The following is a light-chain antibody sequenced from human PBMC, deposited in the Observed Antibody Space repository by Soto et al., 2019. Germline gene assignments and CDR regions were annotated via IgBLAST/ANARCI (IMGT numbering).Light chain of an antibody. Sequence: IQLTQSPSSLSASVGDRVTITCRASQGISSYLAWYQQKPGKAPKLLIYAASTLQSGVPSRFSGSGSGTDFTLTISSLQPEDFATYDCQQLNSYPLTFGQGTKVEIK. CDR3: QQLNSYPLT. J-gene: IGKJ1*01. CDR2: AAS. CDR1: QGISSY. V-gene: IGKV1-9*01.